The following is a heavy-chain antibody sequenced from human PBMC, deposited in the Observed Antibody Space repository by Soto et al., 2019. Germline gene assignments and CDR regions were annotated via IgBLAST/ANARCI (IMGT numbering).Heavy chain of an antibody. Sequence: SATLSLTCTVSGGSISSSSYYWGWIRQPPGKGLEWIGSIYYSGSTYYNPSLKSRVTISVDTSKNQFSLKLSSVTAADTAVYYCARSGSYVSFDYWGQGTLVTVSS. D-gene: IGHD1-26*01. V-gene: IGHV4-39*01. CDR3: ARSGSYVSFDY. J-gene: IGHJ4*02. CDR1: GGSISSSSYY. CDR2: IYYSGST.